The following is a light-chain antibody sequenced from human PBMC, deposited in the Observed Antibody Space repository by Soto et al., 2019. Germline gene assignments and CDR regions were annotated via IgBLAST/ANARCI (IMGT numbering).Light chain of an antibody. Sequence: EVVLTQSPATLSLSPGDSATLSCRASRSISSYLAWYQQKPGQAPSLLIYDASNRPTDIPARFSGSGSGTDFTLTISRLEPEDCGVYYCQQYDGSPPYTFGQGTRLEIK. J-gene: IGKJ2*01. CDR2: DAS. CDR3: QQYDGSPPYT. V-gene: IGKV3-11*01. CDR1: RSISSY.